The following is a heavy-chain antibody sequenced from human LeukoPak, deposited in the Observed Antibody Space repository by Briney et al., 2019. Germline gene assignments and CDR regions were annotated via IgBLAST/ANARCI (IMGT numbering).Heavy chain of an antibody. V-gene: IGHV1-58*02. CDR2: IVVGSGNT. Sequence: SVKVSCKASGFTFTSSAMQWVRQARGPRLEWIGWIVVGSGNTNYAQKFQERVTITRDMSTSTAYMELSSLRSEDTAVYYCAAEVVGADAFDIWGQGTMVTVSS. D-gene: IGHD1-26*01. CDR3: AAEVVGADAFDI. CDR1: GFTFTSSA. J-gene: IGHJ3*02.